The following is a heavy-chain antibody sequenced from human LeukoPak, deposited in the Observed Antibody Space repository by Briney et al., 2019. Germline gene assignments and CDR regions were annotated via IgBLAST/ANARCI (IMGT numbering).Heavy chain of an antibody. CDR2: IYTSGST. Sequence: SETLSLTCTVSGGSISSYYWSWIRQPPRKGLDWIGSIYTSGSTNYKPSLKSRVTISVDTSKNQFSLKLTSVTAADTAVYYCARLLRPSGSYSYYYYYMDVWGKGTTVTVSS. CDR1: GGSISSYY. CDR3: ARLLRPSGSYSYYYYYMDV. D-gene: IGHD1-26*01. J-gene: IGHJ6*03. V-gene: IGHV4-4*09.